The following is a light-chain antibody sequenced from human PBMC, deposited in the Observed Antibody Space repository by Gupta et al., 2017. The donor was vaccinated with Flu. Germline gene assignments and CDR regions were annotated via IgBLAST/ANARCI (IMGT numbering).Light chain of an antibody. CDR3: THAIQFPRT. J-gene: IGKJ1*01. CDR1: ESLVDSDGNTY. CDR2: QSS. V-gene: IGKV2-24*01. Sequence: DILLTQSPLSSPVTLGQPASLSCRSSESLVDSDGNTYLSWLQQRPGQPPRLLIYQSSQRGTGVPDRFSGSGAGTDFTLRISRVEAEDVGVYYCTHAIQFPRTFGQGTKLEVK.